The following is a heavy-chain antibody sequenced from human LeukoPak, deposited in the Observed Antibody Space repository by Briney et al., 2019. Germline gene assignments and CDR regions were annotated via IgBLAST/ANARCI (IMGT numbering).Heavy chain of an antibody. Sequence: GGSLRLSCAASGFTFSNYWMSWVRQAPGKGLEWVANIKEDGSEKYYVDSVKGRFTISRDNAKNSLYPQMNSLRADDTAVYYCARDRSGYYYYYMDVWGKGTTVTVSS. CDR1: GFTFSNYW. CDR3: ARDRSGYYYYYMDV. V-gene: IGHV3-7*01. CDR2: IKEDGSEK. J-gene: IGHJ6*03.